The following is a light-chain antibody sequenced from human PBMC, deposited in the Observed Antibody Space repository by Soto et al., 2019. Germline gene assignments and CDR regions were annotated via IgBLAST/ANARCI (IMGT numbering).Light chain of an antibody. V-gene: IGKV3-15*01. CDR2: GAS. Sequence: EIVMTQSPATLSVSPGERVTFSCRASQSVSNNLAWYQQKPGQAPRLLIYGASTRATGIPARFSGSGSGTDFTLTISSLQSEDFAVYYCQQYNKWPRPFGQGTKVEIK. CDR3: QQYNKWPRP. CDR1: QSVSNN. J-gene: IGKJ1*01.